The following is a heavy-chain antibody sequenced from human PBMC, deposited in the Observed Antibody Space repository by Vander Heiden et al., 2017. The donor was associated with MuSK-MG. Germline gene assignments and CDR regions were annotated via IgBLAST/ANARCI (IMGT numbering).Heavy chain of an antibody. CDR3: ARGDPLWFGELLEGFDY. CDR2: ISYDGSNK. V-gene: IGHV3-30*04. CDR1: GFPFRSHA. J-gene: IGHJ4*02. D-gene: IGHD3-10*01. Sequence: QVQLVESGGGVVQPGRSLRLSCAASGFPFRSHAMHWVRQAPGKGLGWVAVISYDGSNKYYADSVKGRFTISRDNSKNTLYLQMNSLRAEDTAVYYCARGDPLWFGELLEGFDYWGQGTLVTVSS.